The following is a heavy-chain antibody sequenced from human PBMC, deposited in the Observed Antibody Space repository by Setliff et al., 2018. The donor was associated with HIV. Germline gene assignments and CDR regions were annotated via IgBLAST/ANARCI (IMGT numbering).Heavy chain of an antibody. CDR3: AEGPGYCSGGTCYPGGWFDP. D-gene: IGHD2-15*01. CDR1: GGSISRSSYY. J-gene: IGHJ5*02. Sequence: SETLSLTCTVSGGSISRSSYYWGWIRQPPGKGLEWIGSIYYSGSTYYNPSLKSRVTISVDMSKNQFSLKLSSVTAADTAVYYCAEGPGYCSGGTCYPGGWFDPWGQGTLVTVSS. V-gene: IGHV4-39*07. CDR2: IYYSGST.